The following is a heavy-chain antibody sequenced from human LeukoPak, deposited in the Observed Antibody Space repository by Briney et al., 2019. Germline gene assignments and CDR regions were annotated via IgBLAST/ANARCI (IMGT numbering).Heavy chain of an antibody. CDR1: GFTFSTYW. Sequence: GGSLRLSCEASGFTFSTYWMNWVRQAPGKGLEWVANIKQDGSAKYYVDSVKGRFTISRDNAKNSLYLQMNSLRAEDTAVYYCARLPYSSGWHNWFDPWGQGTLVTVSS. J-gene: IGHJ5*02. CDR3: ARLPYSSGWHNWFDP. D-gene: IGHD6-19*01. V-gene: IGHV3-7*01. CDR2: IKQDGSAK.